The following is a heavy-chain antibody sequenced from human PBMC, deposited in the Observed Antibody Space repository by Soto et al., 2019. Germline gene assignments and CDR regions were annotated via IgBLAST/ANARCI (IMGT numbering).Heavy chain of an antibody. D-gene: IGHD2-2*01. J-gene: IGHJ5*02. CDR3: ARWDIGYCSSTSCYGNWFDP. CDR1: GGSISSGGYY. CDR2: IYYSGST. Sequence: QVQLQESGPGLVKPSQTLSLTCTVSGGSISSGGYYWSWIRQHPGKGLEWIGYIYYSGSTYYNQSLESRVTIAVDTSKNQFSLKLSSVTAADTAVYYCARWDIGYCSSTSCYGNWFDPWGQGILVTVSS. V-gene: IGHV4-31*03.